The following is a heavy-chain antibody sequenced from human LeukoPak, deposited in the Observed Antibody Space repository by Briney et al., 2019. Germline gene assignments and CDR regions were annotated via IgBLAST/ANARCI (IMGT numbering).Heavy chain of an antibody. J-gene: IGHJ4*02. D-gene: IGHD5-18*01. CDR3: ARDPSTGGYSYGYDY. CDR2: IYYSGST. V-gene: IGHV4-59*01. Sequence: SETLSLTCTVSGGSISSYYWNWIRQPPGKGLEWIGYIYYSGSTNYNPSLKSRVTISVDTSKNQFSLKLSSVTAADTAVYYCARDPSTGGYSYGYDYWGQGTLVTVSS. CDR1: GGSISSYY.